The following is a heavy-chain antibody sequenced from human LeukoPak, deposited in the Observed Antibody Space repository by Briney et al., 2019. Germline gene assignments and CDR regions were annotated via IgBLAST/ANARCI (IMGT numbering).Heavy chain of an antibody. V-gene: IGHV3-30*18. CDR2: ISYDGSNK. Sequence: GGSLRLSCATSGFTFSSYGMHWVRQAPGKGLEWVAVISYDGSNKYYADSVKGRFTISRDNSKNTLYLQMNSLRAEDTAIYYCAKNGDRGAYCTGGTCYPYFYYYMDVWGKGTTVTI. CDR1: GFTFSSYG. J-gene: IGHJ6*03. CDR3: AKNGDRGAYCTGGTCYPYFYYYMDV. D-gene: IGHD2-15*01.